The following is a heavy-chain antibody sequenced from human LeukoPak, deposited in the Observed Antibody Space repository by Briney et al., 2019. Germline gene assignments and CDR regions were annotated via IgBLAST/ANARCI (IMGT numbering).Heavy chain of an antibody. V-gene: IGHV3-21*01. J-gene: IGHJ4*02. CDR3: ARDHWDILTGYYIDY. CDR1: EFTFSSYS. CDR2: ISSSSRYL. D-gene: IGHD3-9*01. Sequence: GGSLRLSCAASEFTFSSYSMNWVRQAPGKGLEWVSSISSSSRYLYYADSVKGRFTISRDNAKNSLYLQMNSLGAEDTAVYYCARDHWDILTGYYIDYWGQGTLVTVSS.